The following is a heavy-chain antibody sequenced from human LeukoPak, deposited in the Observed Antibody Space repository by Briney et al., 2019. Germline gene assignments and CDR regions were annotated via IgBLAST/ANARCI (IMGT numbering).Heavy chain of an antibody. V-gene: IGHV3-15*01. Sequence: GGSLRLSCAVSGFTFSNAWMSWVRQAPGKGLEWVGRIKGKSDDGTTDYAAPVKGRFTISRDDSKNTLYLQMNSLKTEDTGVYYCTYYYSGSHYYWGQGTLVTVSS. CDR1: GFTFSNAW. CDR3: TYYYSGSHYY. CDR2: IKGKSDDGTT. J-gene: IGHJ4*02. D-gene: IGHD3-10*01.